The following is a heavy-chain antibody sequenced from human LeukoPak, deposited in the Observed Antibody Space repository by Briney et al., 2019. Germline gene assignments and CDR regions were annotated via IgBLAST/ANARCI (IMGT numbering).Heavy chain of an antibody. CDR2: IYYSGST. J-gene: IGHJ4*02. Sequence: PSETLSLTCTVSGGSISSYYWSWIRQPPGKGLEWIGYIYYSGSTNYNPSLKSRVTILMDASKTQFSLKLNSVTAADTAVYYCARHRGDYGDYSFFDYWGQGILVTVSS. D-gene: IGHD4-17*01. V-gene: IGHV4-59*08. CDR1: GGSISSYY. CDR3: ARHRGDYGDYSFFDY.